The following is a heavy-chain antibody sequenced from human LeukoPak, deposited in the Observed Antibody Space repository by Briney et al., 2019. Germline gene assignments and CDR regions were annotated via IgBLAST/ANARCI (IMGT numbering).Heavy chain of an antibody. CDR2: IYYTGST. CDR3: ARGPQDDFWTGYYRDRFDY. J-gene: IGHJ4*02. D-gene: IGHD3/OR15-3a*01. V-gene: IGHV4-59*01. CDR1: GVSISNDY. Sequence: SETLSPTCTVSGVSISNDYWSWIRQPPGKGLDWIGYIYYTGSTIYNPSLKGRVTISEDSSKNQFSLKLSSVTAADTAVYFCARGPQDDFWTGYYRDRFDYWGQGILVTVSS.